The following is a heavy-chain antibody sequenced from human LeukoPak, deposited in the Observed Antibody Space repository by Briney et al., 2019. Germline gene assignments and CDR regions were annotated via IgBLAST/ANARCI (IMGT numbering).Heavy chain of an antibody. J-gene: IGHJ4*02. CDR2: IKSISDGGTA. CDR3: ATALTWELTRDY. D-gene: IGHD1-26*01. Sequence: GGSLRLSCAASGFTFNNAWMSWVRQAPGKGLEWVGRIKSISDGGTADYAAPVKGRFSISRDDSKNTLYLQMNSLNTEDTAVYYCATALTWELTRDYWGQGTVVTVSS. V-gene: IGHV3-15*01. CDR1: GFTFNNAW.